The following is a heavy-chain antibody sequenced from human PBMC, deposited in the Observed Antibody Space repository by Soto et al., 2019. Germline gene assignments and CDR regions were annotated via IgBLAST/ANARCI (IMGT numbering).Heavy chain of an antibody. Sequence: GGSLRLSCAASGFTFSSYGMHWVRQAPGKGLEWVAVIWYDGSNKYYADSVKGRFTISRDNSKNTLYLQMNSLRAEDTAVYYCARDFGEARGVILRTNNWFDPWGQGTLVTVSS. CDR1: GFTFSSYG. V-gene: IGHV3-33*01. CDR2: IWYDGSNK. D-gene: IGHD3-10*01. CDR3: ARDFGEARGVILRTNNWFDP. J-gene: IGHJ5*02.